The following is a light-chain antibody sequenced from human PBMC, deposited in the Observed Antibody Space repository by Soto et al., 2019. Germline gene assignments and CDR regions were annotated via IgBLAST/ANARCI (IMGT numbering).Light chain of an antibody. V-gene: IGKV3-15*01. Sequence: EIVMTQSPATLSVSPGERATLYCRASQSVSSNLAWYQQKPGQAPSLLIYGASTRATGIPARFSGSGSGTEFTLTISSLQSEDFAVYYCQQYNNWPSWTFGQGTKVDIK. J-gene: IGKJ1*01. CDR2: GAS. CDR1: QSVSSN. CDR3: QQYNNWPSWT.